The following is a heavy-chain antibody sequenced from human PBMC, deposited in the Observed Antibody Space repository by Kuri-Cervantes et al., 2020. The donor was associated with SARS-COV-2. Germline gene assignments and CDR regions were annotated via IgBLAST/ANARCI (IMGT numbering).Heavy chain of an antibody. D-gene: IGHD4-17*01. CDR1: GFTFSSYA. J-gene: IGHJ3*02. V-gene: IGHV3-30-3*01. CDR2: ISYDRTYR. Sequence: GESLKISCAASGFTFSSYAMHWVRQAPGKGLEWVAVISYDRTYRYYADSLRGRFTISRDNAKNSLYLQMNSLRDEDTAVYYCASWPVTYPTTFDIWGQGTMVTVSS. CDR3: ASWPVTYPTTFDI.